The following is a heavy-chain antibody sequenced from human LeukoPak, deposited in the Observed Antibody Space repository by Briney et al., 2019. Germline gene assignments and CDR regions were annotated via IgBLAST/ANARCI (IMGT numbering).Heavy chain of an antibody. Sequence: SETLSLTCAVYGGSFSGCYWSWIRQPPGKGLEWIGEINHSGSTNYNPSLKSRVTISVDTSKNQFSLKLSSVTAADTAAYYCARGRGPTRALEKDIVVVPAEVGFDYWGQGTLVTVSS. CDR3: ARGRGPTRALEKDIVVVPAEVGFDY. CDR1: GGSFSGCY. V-gene: IGHV4-34*01. J-gene: IGHJ4*02. D-gene: IGHD2-2*01. CDR2: INHSGST.